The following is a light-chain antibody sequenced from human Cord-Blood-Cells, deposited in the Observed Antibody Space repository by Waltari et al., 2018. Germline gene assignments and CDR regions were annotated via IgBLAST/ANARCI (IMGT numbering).Light chain of an antibody. V-gene: IGKV1-39*01. Sequence: DIQMTQSPYSLSASVGDRVTITCRASQSISSYLHWYQQKPGKAPKLLIYAASSLQSGVPSRFSGSGSGTDFTLTISSLQPEDFATYYCQQGYSTPLTFGPGTKVDIK. CDR1: QSISSY. CDR3: QQGYSTPLT. J-gene: IGKJ3*01. CDR2: AAS.